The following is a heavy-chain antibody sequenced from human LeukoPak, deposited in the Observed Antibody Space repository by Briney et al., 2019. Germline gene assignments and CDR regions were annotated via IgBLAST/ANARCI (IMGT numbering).Heavy chain of an antibody. V-gene: IGHV3-11*01. Sequence: GGSLRLSCAASGFTFSDYYMSWIRQAPGKGLEWVSYISSSGSTIYYADSVKGRFTISGDNAKNSLYLQMNSLRAEDTAVYYCARRLPATLLDYWGQGTLVTVSS. CDR2: ISSSGSTI. D-gene: IGHD2-2*01. CDR3: ARRLPATLLDY. J-gene: IGHJ4*02. CDR1: GFTFSDYY.